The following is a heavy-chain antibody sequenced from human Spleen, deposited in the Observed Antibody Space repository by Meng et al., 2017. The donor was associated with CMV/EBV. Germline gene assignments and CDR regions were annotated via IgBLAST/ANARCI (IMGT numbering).Heavy chain of an antibody. CDR3: ARGRRGPDS. J-gene: IGHJ5*01. Sequence: ASVKVSCKTSGHTFTGYYMNWVRQAPGQGLEWVGWINPDTSGTNFAQKFQGRVTMTSDMSTSTAYMELSRLKPDDTAVYFCARGRRGPDSWGQGTLVTVSS. CDR2: INPDTSGT. D-gene: IGHD5-12*01. CDR1: GHTFTGYY. V-gene: IGHV1-2*02.